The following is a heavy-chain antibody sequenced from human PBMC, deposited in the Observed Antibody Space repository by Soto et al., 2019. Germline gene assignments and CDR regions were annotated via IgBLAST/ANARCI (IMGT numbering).Heavy chain of an antibody. V-gene: IGHV1-8*01. Sequence: QVQLVQSGAEVKKPGASVKVSCKASGYTFTSYDINWVRQATGQGLEWMGWMNPNSGNTGYAQKFQGRVTMTRNTSISTAYMELSSLRSEDTAVYYCARGYWVTTVSRMYNWFDPWGQGTLFTVSS. CDR3: ARGYWVTTVSRMYNWFDP. CDR2: MNPNSGNT. CDR1: GYTFTSYD. D-gene: IGHD4-17*01. J-gene: IGHJ5*02.